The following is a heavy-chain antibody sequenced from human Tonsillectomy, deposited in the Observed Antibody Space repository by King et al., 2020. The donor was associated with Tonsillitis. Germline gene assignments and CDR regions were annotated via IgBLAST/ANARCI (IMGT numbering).Heavy chain of an antibody. CDR1: GFTFSSYA. J-gene: IGHJ6*03. V-gene: IGHV3-30*01. CDR3: AKRLSSSIGYYYVDL. CDR2: ISYDGSDK. Sequence: VQLVESGGGVVQPGRSLRLSCAASGFTFSSYAVHWVRQAPGKGLEWVAVISYDGSDKYYADSVKGRFTLSRDNSKNTLYLQMNSLRAEDTAVYYCAKRLSSSIGYYYVDLWGEGTGVTVSS. D-gene: IGHD3-16*01.